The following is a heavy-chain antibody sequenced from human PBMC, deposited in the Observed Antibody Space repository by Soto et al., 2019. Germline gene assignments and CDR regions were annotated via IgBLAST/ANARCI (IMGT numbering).Heavy chain of an antibody. CDR3: ARDIPDYYDSSGYYLGWFDP. J-gene: IGHJ5*02. D-gene: IGHD3-22*01. CDR2: IYYSGST. V-gene: IGHV4-31*03. CDR1: GGSISSGGYY. Sequence: PSETLSLTCTVSGGSISSGGYYWSWIRQHPGKRLEWIGYIYYSGSTYYNPSLKSRVTISVDTSKNQFSLKLSSVTAADTAVYYCARDIPDYYDSSGYYLGWFDPWGQGTLVTVSS.